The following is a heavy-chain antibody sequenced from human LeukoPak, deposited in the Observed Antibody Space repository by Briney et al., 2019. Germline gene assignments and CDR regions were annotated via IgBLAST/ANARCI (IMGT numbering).Heavy chain of an antibody. V-gene: IGHV1-2*02. Sequence: ASVKVSCKASGYTFTGYYMHWVRQAPGQGLEWMGWINPNSGGTNYAQKFQGRVTMTRDTSISTAYMELSRLRSDDTAVYYCARAGITIFGVVTPLDYYYGMDVWGQGTTVTVSS. D-gene: IGHD3-3*01. J-gene: IGHJ6*02. CDR1: GYTFTGYY. CDR2: INPNSGGT. CDR3: ARAGITIFGVVTPLDYYYGMDV.